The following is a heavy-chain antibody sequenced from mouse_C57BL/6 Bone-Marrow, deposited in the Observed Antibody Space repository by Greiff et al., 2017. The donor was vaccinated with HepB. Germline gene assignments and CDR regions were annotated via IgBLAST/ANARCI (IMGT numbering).Heavy chain of an antibody. CDR1: GYTFTSYW. D-gene: IGHD2-3*01. Sequence: QVQLQQPGAELVKPGASVKMSCKASGYTFTSYWITWVKQRPGQGLEWIGDIYPGSGSTNYNEKFKSKATLTVDNSSSTAYMQLSSLTSEDSAVYYCARENDGYYVPFAYWGQGTLVTVSA. CDR3: ARENDGYYVPFAY. CDR2: IYPGSGST. J-gene: IGHJ3*01. V-gene: IGHV1-55*01.